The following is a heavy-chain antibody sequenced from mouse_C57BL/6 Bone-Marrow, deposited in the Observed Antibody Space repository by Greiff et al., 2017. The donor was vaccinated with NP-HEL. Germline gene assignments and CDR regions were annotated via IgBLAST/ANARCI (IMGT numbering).Heavy chain of an antibody. J-gene: IGHJ4*01. V-gene: IGHV2-5*01. CDR1: GFSLTSYG. CDR2: IWRGGST. Sequence: VQLQESGPGLVQPSQSLSITCTVSGFSLTSYGVNWVRQSPGKGLEWLGVIWRGGSTDYNAAFMSRLSITKDNSKSQVFFKMNSRHADDTAIYYCATASYAMDYWGQGTSVTVSS. CDR3: ATASYAMDY.